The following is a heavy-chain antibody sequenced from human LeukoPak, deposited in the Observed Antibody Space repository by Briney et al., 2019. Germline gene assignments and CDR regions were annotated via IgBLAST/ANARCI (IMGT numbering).Heavy chain of an antibody. D-gene: IGHD3-3*01. CDR1: GFTFSNAW. CDR2: IKSKTDGGAT. Sequence: PGGSLRLSCAASGFTFSNAWMSWVRQAPGKGLEWVGRIKSKTDGGATDYAAPVKGRFTISRDDSKNTLYLQMNSLRAEDTAVYYCAKDEGYYDFWSGPIDYWGQGTLVTVSS. V-gene: IGHV3-15*01. CDR3: AKDEGYYDFWSGPIDY. J-gene: IGHJ4*02.